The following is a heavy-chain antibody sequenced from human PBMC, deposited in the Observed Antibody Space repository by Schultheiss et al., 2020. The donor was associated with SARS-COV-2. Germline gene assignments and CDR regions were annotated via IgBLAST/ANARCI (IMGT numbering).Heavy chain of an antibody. Sequence: SETLSLTCTVSGGSISSGGYYWSWIRQPPGKGLEWIGYIYYSGSTNYNPSLKSRVTISVDTSKNQFSLKLSSVTAADTAVYYCARDSGDIRSPWGQGTLVTVSS. V-gene: IGHV4-61*08. CDR3: ARDSGDIRSP. CDR1: GGSISSGGYY. CDR2: IYYSGST. J-gene: IGHJ5*02.